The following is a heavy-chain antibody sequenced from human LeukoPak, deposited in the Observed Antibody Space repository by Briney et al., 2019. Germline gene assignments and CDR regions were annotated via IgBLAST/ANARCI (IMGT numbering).Heavy chain of an antibody. Sequence: SATLSLTCTVAGASIISYYWSWIRQPPGKGLEWIGYIYYNGSPNYNPSLKSRVTMSLDTSENQFSLKLTFVTAADTAVYYCARCRGYSSSWARTFDIWGQGTMVTVSS. D-gene: IGHD6-13*01. CDR3: ARCRGYSSSWARTFDI. CDR2: IYYNGSP. J-gene: IGHJ3*02. CDR1: GASIISYY. V-gene: IGHV4-59*01.